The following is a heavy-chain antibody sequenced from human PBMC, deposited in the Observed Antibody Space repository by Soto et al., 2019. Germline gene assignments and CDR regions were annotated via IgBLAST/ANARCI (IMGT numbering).Heavy chain of an antibody. D-gene: IGHD3-9*01. V-gene: IGHV3-30*04. CDR1: GFNFTYNA. J-gene: IGHJ2*01. Sequence: QEPLVESGGGVVRPGKSLRLSCEASGFNFTYNAMHWVRQAPGKGLEWVAVISFNERKKFYARSVKGRFTISRDNSKNTLYLQINNLRPGDTAVYYCARDWLRRDDILTPSWNFNLWGQGTLVTAS. CDR2: ISFNERKK. CDR3: ARDWLRRDDILTPSWNFNL.